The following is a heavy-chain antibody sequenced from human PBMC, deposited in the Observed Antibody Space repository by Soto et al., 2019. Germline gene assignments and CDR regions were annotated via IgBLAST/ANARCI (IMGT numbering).Heavy chain of an antibody. V-gene: IGHV3-74*01. CDR1: GFTFSNPW. J-gene: IGHJ5*02. CDR3: VRGLSSSSA. D-gene: IGHD2-2*01. CDR2: IHSDGITT. Sequence: GGSLRLSCAASGFTFSNPWMHWVRQAPGKGLVWVSRIHSDGITTNYADSVKGRFTISRDNAKNTLYLQMNSLRAEDTAVYYCVRGLSSSSAWGQGTLVTVSS.